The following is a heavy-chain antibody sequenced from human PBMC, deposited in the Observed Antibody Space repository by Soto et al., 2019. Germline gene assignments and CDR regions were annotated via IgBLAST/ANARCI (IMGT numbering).Heavy chain of an antibody. CDR2: IFFTGIT. CDR1: GGSVTTGSYN. V-gene: IGHV4-61*01. J-gene: IGHJ6*02. Sequence: QVQLQESGPGLVRPSETLSLTCTVSGGSVTTGSYNWSWIRRPPGKGLEWIGNIFFTGITHYNPSLNNRVTMSVDTSKNQFSLTVTSVTVADTAVYYCARDGHGMDVWGQGTTVTVSS. CDR3: ARDGHGMDV.